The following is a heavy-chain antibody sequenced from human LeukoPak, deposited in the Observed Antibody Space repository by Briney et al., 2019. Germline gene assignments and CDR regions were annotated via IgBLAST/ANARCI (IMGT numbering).Heavy chain of an antibody. CDR1: GYTFTGYY. Sequence: ASVKVSCKASGYTFTGYYMHWVRQAPGQGLEWMGWINPNSGGTNYAQKFQGRVTMTRDTSISTAYMELSRLRSDDTAVYYCAREGPNWGNSYYYYRAVGGKGTTVTVSS. V-gene: IGHV1-2*02. CDR3: AREGPNWGNSYYYYRAV. D-gene: IGHD7-27*01. CDR2: INPNSGGT. J-gene: IGHJ6*03.